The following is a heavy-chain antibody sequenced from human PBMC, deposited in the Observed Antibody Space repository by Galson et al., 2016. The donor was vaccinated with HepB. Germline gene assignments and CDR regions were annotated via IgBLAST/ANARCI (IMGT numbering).Heavy chain of an antibody. V-gene: IGHV1-46*01. CDR2: INPSGGST. Sequence: SVKVSCKASGYIFSSYMHWVRQAPGQGLEWMGIINPSGGSTSYAQKFQDRVTMTRDTSTSTVYMELISLRSEDTAVYFCARDEGYCSGGSCYKSAFDIWGQGTVVTVSS. J-gene: IGHJ3*02. D-gene: IGHD2-15*01. CDR1: GYIFSSY. CDR3: ARDEGYCSGGSCYKSAFDI.